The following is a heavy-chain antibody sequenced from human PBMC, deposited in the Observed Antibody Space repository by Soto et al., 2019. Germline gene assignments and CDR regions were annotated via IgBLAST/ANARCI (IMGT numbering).Heavy chain of an antibody. CDR2: VFSNDEK. CDR3: ARVDERAYTGYGLYYFDS. J-gene: IGHJ4*02. CDR1: GFSLSNSRMG. V-gene: IGHV2-26*01. Sequence: QVTLKESGPVLVKPTETLTLTCTVSGFSLSNSRMGVSWIRQSPGKALEWLAHVFSNDEKSYSTSLKSRLTISKDTSKSQVVRIMANMDPADTATYYCARVDERAYTGYGLYYFDSWGQGTLVTVSS. D-gene: IGHD5-12*01.